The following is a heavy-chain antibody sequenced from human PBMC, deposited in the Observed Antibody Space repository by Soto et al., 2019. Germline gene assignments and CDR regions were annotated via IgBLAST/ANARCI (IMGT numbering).Heavy chain of an antibody. CDR1: GGSISSYY. V-gene: IGHV4-59*01. CDR3: ARGGSSSNGNDC. Sequence: SETLSLTCTVSGGSISSYYWSWIRQPPGNGLEWIGYIYYSGSTNYNPSLKSRVTISVDTSKNQFSLKLSSVTAADTAVSYCARGGSSSNGNDCWDQGTRVTVSS. J-gene: IGHJ4*02. CDR2: IYYSGST. D-gene: IGHD2-15*01.